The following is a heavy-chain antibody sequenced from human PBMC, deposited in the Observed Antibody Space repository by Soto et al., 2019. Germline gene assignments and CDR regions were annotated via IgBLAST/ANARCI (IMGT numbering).Heavy chain of an antibody. CDR2: ISGSGGRT. CDR3: AKGKGYQLRYGVY. V-gene: IGHV3-23*01. Sequence: GGSLRLSCAASGFTFSSYAMGWVSHAQGNGMEWVSAISGSGGRTYYADSVTGRFTISRDNSTSTRYLQMNSLRAEDTAVYYCAKGKGYQLRYGVYLGQGTLVTVSS. D-gene: IGHD2-2*02. CDR1: GFTFSSYA. J-gene: IGHJ4*02.